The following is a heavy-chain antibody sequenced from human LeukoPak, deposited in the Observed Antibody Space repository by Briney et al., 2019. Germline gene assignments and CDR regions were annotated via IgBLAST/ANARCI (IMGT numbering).Heavy chain of an antibody. CDR3: AAGRPYSLLDY. J-gene: IGHJ4*02. D-gene: IGHD5-18*01. V-gene: IGHV1-24*01. Sequence: GASVKVSCTVSGSSLSESSLYWVRQAPGKGLEWMGGFDVIDSETFYAQKFQGRVTMTEDSSTDTAYMELRSLTSDDTALYYCAAGRPYSLLDYWCQGTLVTVSS. CDR1: GSSLSESS. CDR2: FDVIDSET.